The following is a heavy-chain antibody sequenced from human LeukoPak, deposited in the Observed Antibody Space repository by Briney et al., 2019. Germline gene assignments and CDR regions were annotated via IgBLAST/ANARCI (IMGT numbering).Heavy chain of an antibody. J-gene: IGHJ4*02. Sequence: GGSLRLSCAASGFIFNNYAMSWVRGAPGKGPEWVSAISGSAGATYYADSVKGRFTIARDNSKNTVYLQMNSLGADDTAVYYCTKEEEPPSFDYWGQGTLVTVSS. D-gene: IGHD1-26*01. CDR1: GFIFNNYA. CDR2: ISGSAGAT. CDR3: TKEEEPPSFDY. V-gene: IGHV3-23*01.